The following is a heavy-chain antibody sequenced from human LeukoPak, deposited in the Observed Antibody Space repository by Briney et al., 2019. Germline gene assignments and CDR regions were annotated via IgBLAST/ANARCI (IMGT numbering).Heavy chain of an antibody. Sequence: GRSLRLSCAASGFTFSSYAMHWVRQAPGKGLDWVAVISYDGSNKYYADSVKGRFTISRDNSKNTLYLQMNSLRAEDTAVYYCARDFYSVTDSSDPRGYWFDPWGQGTLVTVSS. D-gene: IGHD6-19*01. CDR1: GFTFSSYA. CDR3: ARDFYSVTDSSDPRGYWFDP. J-gene: IGHJ5*02. V-gene: IGHV3-30-3*01. CDR2: ISYDGSNK.